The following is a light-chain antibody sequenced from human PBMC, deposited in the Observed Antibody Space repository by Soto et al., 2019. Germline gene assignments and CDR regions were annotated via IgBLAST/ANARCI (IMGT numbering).Light chain of an antibody. J-gene: IGLJ1*01. CDR1: SNDVGGYNH. V-gene: IGLV2-8*01. Sequence: QSALTQPPSASGSPGQSVTISCTGTSNDVGGYNHVSWYQQHPGKAPKLIIYEVAQRPSGVSDRFSGSKSGNTASLTVSGLQGEDAADYYCSSYAGTNNYVFGTGTKLTVL. CDR2: EVA. CDR3: SSYAGTNNYV.